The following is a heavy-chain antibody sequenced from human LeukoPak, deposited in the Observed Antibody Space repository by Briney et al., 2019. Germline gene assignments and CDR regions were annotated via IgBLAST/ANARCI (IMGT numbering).Heavy chain of an antibody. Sequence: GGSLRLSCAASGFTFSSYAMSWVRQAPGKGLEWVSAISGSGGSTYYADSVKGRFTISRDNSKNTLYLQMNSLRAEDTAVYYCAKDFTPYYDFWSGYYRGPWFDPWGQGTRVTVSS. J-gene: IGHJ5*02. CDR2: ISGSGGST. CDR3: AKDFTPYYDFWSGYYRGPWFDP. D-gene: IGHD3-3*01. V-gene: IGHV3-23*01. CDR1: GFTFSSYA.